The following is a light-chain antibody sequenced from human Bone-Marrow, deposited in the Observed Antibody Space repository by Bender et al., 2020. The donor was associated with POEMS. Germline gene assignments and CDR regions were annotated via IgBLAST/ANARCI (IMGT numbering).Light chain of an antibody. J-gene: IGLJ2*01. Sequence: QSALTQPPSASGSPGQSVTISCTGTGSDIGGYNSVSWYQQRPGKAPRLLISAVSRRPSGVPDRFSGSKSGNTASLTVSGLQADDEAYYYCSSYAGYNNFVFGGGTKLTVL. CDR3: SSYAGYNNFV. CDR1: GSDIGGYNS. V-gene: IGLV2-8*01. CDR2: AVS.